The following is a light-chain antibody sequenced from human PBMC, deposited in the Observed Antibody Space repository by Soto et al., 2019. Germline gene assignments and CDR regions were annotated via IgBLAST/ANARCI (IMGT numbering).Light chain of an antibody. J-gene: IGLJ1*01. CDR3: NSYVGSNDYV. CDR1: ASDIGRYNY. Sequence: QSVLTQPPSASGSPGQSVTISCIGTASDIGRYNYVSWYQHHPGKAPKLIIYEVTKRPSGVPDRFSGSKSGNTASLTVSGLQADDEADYYCNSYVGSNDYVFGTGTKVTGL. V-gene: IGLV2-8*01. CDR2: EVT.